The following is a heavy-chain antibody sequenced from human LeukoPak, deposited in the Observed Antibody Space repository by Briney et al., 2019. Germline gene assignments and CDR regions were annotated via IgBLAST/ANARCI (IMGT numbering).Heavy chain of an antibody. CDR3: ARMYSGERKTDDY. J-gene: IGHJ4*02. V-gene: IGHV1-2*02. Sequence: ASVKVSCKASGYTFTGYYMHWVRQAPGQGLEWMGWINPNSGGTNYAQKLQGRVTMTTDTSTSTAYMELRSLRSDDTAVYYCARMYSGERKTDDYWGQGTLVTVSS. CDR1: GYTFTGYY. CDR2: INPNSGGT. D-gene: IGHD1-26*01.